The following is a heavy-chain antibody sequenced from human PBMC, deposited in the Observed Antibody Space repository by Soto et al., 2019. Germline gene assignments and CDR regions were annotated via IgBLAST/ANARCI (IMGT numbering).Heavy chain of an antibody. CDR2: IDPSDSYT. CDR1: GYSFTSYW. CDR3: PSHPGIAADGIKYYYGMDV. Sequence: PGESLKISCKGSGYSFTSYWISWVRQMPGKGLEWMGRIDPSDSYTNYSPSFQGHVTISADKSISTAYLQWSSLKASDTAMYYCPSHPGIAADGIKYYYGMDVWGQGTTVTVSS. V-gene: IGHV5-10-1*01. D-gene: IGHD6-13*01. J-gene: IGHJ6*02.